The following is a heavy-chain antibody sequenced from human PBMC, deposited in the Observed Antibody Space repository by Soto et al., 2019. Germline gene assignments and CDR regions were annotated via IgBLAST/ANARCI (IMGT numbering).Heavy chain of an antibody. Sequence: EVQLLESGGGLVQPGGSLRLSCAASGFTFSSYAMSWVRQAPGKGLEWVSTTSRSGGSTYYADSVKGRFTISRDNAKNTFYLQMNSLRAEDMAVYYCAKDGGYGSGSYYSDDWGQGNLVTVSS. CDR3: AKDGGYGSGSYYSDD. CDR1: GFTFSSYA. D-gene: IGHD3-10*01. J-gene: IGHJ4*02. CDR2: TSRSGGST. V-gene: IGHV3-23*01.